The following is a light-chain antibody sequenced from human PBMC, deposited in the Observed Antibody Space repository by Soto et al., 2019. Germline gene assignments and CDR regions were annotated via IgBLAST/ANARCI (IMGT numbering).Light chain of an antibody. CDR1: QSVGNL. Sequence: DIQMTQSPSTLFASVGDRVIITCRASQSVGNLLAWYQQKPGKAPNLLIYKASSLESGVPSRFSGSGSGTEFTLTISSQQPDDFATYYCQHYNSYSPFGGGTKVEIK. CDR2: KAS. CDR3: QHYNSYSP. V-gene: IGKV1-5*03. J-gene: IGKJ4*02.